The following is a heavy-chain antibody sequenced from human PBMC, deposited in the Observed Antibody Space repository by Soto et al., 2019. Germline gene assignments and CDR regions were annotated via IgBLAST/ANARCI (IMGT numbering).Heavy chain of an antibody. V-gene: IGHV1-3*01. J-gene: IGHJ4*02. CDR2: INAGNGNT. D-gene: IGHD3-22*01. Sequence: VQLVQSGAEVRKPGASVKVSCKASGYTFTRYPMHWVRQAPRQRLEWMGWINAGNGNTEYSQKFQGRVTITRDTSASTSYMDLSSLRSEDTAVYYCATKYYDNSGPPAHFEYWGQGTLLTVSS. CDR1: GYTFTRYP. CDR3: ATKYYDNSGPPAHFEY.